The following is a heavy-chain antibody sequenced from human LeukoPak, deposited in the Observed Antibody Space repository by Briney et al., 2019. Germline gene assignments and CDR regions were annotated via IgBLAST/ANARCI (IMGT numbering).Heavy chain of an antibody. J-gene: IGHJ4*02. CDR2: INHSGST. D-gene: IGHD3-9*01. V-gene: IGHV4-34*01. Sequence: GSLRLSCAASGFTFSNAYMNWVRQPPGKGLEWIGEINHSGSTNYNPSLKSRVTISVDTSKNQFSLKLSSVTAADTAVYYCARGETLRYFDWLSDYFDYWGQGTLVTVSS. CDR1: GFTFSNAY. CDR3: ARGETLRYFDWLSDYFDY.